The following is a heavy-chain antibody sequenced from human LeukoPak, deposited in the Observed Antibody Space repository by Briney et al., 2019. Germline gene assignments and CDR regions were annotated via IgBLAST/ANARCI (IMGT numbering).Heavy chain of an antibody. CDR1: GFTFSSCG. CDR3: AREHLPGIAVAGGCFDY. CDR2: IWYDGSNK. Sequence: PGGSLRLSCAASGFTFSSCGMHWVRQAPGKGLEWVAVIWYDGSNKYYADSVKGRFTISRDNSKNTLYLQMNSLRAEDTAVYYCAREHLPGIAVAGGCFDYWGQGTLVTVSS. J-gene: IGHJ4*02. D-gene: IGHD6-19*01. V-gene: IGHV3-33*01.